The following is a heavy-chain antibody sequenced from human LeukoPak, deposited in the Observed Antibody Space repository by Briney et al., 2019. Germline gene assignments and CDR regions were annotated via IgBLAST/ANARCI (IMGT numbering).Heavy chain of an antibody. J-gene: IGHJ6*02. V-gene: IGHV4-30-4*01. Sequence: SETLSLTCTVSGGTISSGDYYWSWLRQPPGKGLECIGYIYDIGITYYNPSLKSLLSISLDTSKNQFSLKVTSVTAADTAMYCCARGRPDYYYGVDVWGQGTTVTVSS. CDR1: GGTISSGDYY. CDR3: ARGRPDYYYGVDV. CDR2: IYDIGIT.